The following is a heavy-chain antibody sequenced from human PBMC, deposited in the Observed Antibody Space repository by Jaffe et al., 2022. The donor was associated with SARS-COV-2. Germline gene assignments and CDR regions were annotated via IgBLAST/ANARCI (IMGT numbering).Heavy chain of an antibody. D-gene: IGHD2-2*02. V-gene: IGHV3-73*01. CDR2: IRSKANSYAT. Sequence: EVQLVESGGGLVQPGGSLKLSCAASGFTFSGSAMHWVRQASGKGLEWVGRIRSKANSYATAYAASVKGRFTISRDDSKNTAYLQMNSLKTEDTAVYYCTKDVVVPAAIEDYYYYGMDVWGQGTTVTVSS. CDR1: GFTFSGSA. J-gene: IGHJ6*02. CDR3: TKDVVVPAAIEDYYYYGMDV.